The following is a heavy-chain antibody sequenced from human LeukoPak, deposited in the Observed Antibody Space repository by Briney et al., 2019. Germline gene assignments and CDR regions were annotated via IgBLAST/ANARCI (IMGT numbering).Heavy chain of an antibody. CDR1: GYSFTSYW. J-gene: IGHJ4*02. CDR3: ARGQVGGYSGYDTKRYSSGWDLFDY. CDR2: IYPGDSDT. Sequence: LGESLKISCKGSGYSFTSYWIGWVRQMPGKGLEWMGIIYPGDSDTRYSPSFQGQVTISADKSISTAYLQWSSLKASDTAMYYCARGQVGGYSGYDTKRYSSGWDLFDYWGQGTLVTVSS. V-gene: IGHV5-51*01. D-gene: IGHD6-19*01.